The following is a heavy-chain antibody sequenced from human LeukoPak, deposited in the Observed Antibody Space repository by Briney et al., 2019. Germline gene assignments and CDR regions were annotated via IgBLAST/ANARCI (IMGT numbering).Heavy chain of an antibody. J-gene: IGHJ4*02. CDR1: GGXFSAYY. CDR3: ARGTDAYKTGNY. V-gene: IGHV4-34*01. Sequence: SETLSLTCAVYGGXFSAYYWSWIRQPPGKGLEWIGEIHPSGSTNYNPSLESRITISPDTSKNQFSLNMRSVTAADTAVYFCARGTDAYKTGNYWGQGTLVTVSS. D-gene: IGHD5-24*01. CDR2: IHPSGST.